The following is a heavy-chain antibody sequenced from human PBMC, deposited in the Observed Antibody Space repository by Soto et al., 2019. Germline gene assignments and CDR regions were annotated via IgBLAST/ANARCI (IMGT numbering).Heavy chain of an antibody. J-gene: IGHJ5*02. Sequence: EVQLVESGGGLVKPGGSLRLSCAASGFTFSNAWMSWVRQAPGKGLEWVGRIKSKTDGGTTDYAAPVKGRFTISRDDSKNTLYLQMNSLKTEDTAVYYCTARFIVVVVAANPDNWFDPWGQGTLVTVSS. V-gene: IGHV3-15*01. CDR3: TARFIVVVVAANPDNWFDP. CDR2: IKSKTDGGTT. CDR1: GFTFSNAW. D-gene: IGHD2-15*01.